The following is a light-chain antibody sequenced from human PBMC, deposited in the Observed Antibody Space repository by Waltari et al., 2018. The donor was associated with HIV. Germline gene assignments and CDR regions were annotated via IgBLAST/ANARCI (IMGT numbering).Light chain of an antibody. J-gene: IGLJ1*01. CDR3: QAWDTTTAV. CDR1: KLGNKY. V-gene: IGLV3-1*01. CDR2: SDA. Sequence: YDLTQPPSVSVSPGQTATITCSGDKLGNKYVSWYRQRPGQSPVLVIYSDAKRPSGIPERFSGSNSRSTATLTISGTQAMDEGDYYCQAWDTTTAVFGTGTRVTVL.